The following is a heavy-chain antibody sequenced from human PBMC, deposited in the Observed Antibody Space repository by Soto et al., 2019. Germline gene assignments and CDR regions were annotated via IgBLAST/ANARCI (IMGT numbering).Heavy chain of an antibody. CDR2: IYYTGDT. CDR1: GASITNNY. V-gene: IGHV4-59*01. Sequence: LETQSLTCTVSGASITNNYWTWIRQPPGQGLESIGYIYYTGDTNSNPSLKSRATISIDTSKNQFSLKLSSVTAADTAVYYCARYARVPDSWGQGILVTVSS. J-gene: IGHJ4*02. CDR3: ARYARVPDS. D-gene: IGHD2-2*01.